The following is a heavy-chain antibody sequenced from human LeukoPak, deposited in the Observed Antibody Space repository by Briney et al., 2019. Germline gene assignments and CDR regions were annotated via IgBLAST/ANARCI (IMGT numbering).Heavy chain of an antibody. J-gene: IGHJ4*02. CDR3: ASRDRNFDY. Sequence: PSETLSLTCTVSGGSISSYYWSWIRQPPGKGLEWIGEINHSGSTNYNPSLKSRVTISVDTSKNQFSLKLSSVAAADTAVYYCASRDRNFDYWGQGTLVTVSS. CDR1: GGSISSYY. CDR2: INHSGST. D-gene: IGHD2-21*01. V-gene: IGHV4-34*01.